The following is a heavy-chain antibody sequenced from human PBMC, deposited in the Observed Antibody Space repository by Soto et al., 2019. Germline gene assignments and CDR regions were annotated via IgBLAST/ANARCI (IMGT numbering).Heavy chain of an antibody. Sequence: SETLSLTCSVSGGSISSNYWSWIRQPPGKGLEWIGYVYYTGSTNYNPSLKSRVTISADTSKNQFSLKLSSVTAADTAVYYCARQARLGSGDYYKQLDYWGQGTLVTVSS. CDR2: VYYTGST. J-gene: IGHJ4*02. D-gene: IGHD3-10*01. V-gene: IGHV4-59*08. CDR1: GGSISSNY. CDR3: ARQARLGSGDYYKQLDY.